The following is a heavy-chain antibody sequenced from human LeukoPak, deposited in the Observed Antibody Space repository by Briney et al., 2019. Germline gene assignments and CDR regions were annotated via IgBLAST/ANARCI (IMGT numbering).Heavy chain of an antibody. J-gene: IGHJ4*02. Sequence: SETLSLTCTVSGGSISSYYWSWIRQPPGKGLEWIGHIYYSGSTNYNPSLKSRVTISVDTSKNQFSLKLSSVTAADTAVYYCARDLAAAEEYWGQGTLVTVSS. CDR1: GGSISSYY. CDR3: ARDLAAAEEY. D-gene: IGHD6-13*01. CDR2: IYYSGST. V-gene: IGHV4-59*12.